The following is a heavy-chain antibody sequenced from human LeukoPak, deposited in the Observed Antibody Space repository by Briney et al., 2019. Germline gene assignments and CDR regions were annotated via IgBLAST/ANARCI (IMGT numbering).Heavy chain of an antibody. Sequence: PGGSLRLSCAASGFTFSSYDMNWVRQAPGKGLEWVSSISSRSSSIYYADSVKGRFTISRDNAKNSLYLQMNSLRAEDTAVYWCARDYIAYDPLDYWGQGTLVTVSS. D-gene: IGHD3-3*01. CDR1: GFTFSSYD. CDR2: ISSRSSSI. J-gene: IGHJ4*02. CDR3: ARDYIAYDPLDY. V-gene: IGHV3-21*01.